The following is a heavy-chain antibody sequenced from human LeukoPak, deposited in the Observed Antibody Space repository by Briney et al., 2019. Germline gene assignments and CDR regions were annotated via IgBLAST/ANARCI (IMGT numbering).Heavy chain of an antibody. J-gene: IGHJ4*02. V-gene: IGHV4-34*01. Sequence: PSETLSLTCAVYGGSFSGYYWSWIRQPPGKGLEWIGEINHSGSTNYNPSLKSRVTISVDTSKNQFSLKLSSVTAADTAVYYCASISVGAAGFDYWGQGTLVIVSS. CDR2: INHSGST. CDR1: GGSFSGYY. CDR3: ASISVGAAGFDY. D-gene: IGHD2-15*01.